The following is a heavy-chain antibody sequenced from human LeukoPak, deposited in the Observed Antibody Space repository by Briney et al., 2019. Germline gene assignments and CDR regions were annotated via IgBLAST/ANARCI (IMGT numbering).Heavy chain of an antibody. Sequence: SETLSLTCAVSGGSISSGGYSWSWIRQPPGTGLEWIGYIYHSGSTYYNSSLKSRVTISVDRSKNQFSLKLSSVTAADTAVYYCARGSDSSGYYYFQHWGQGTLVTVSS. CDR1: GGSISSGGYS. CDR2: IYHSGST. J-gene: IGHJ1*01. V-gene: IGHV4-30-2*01. CDR3: ARGSDSSGYYYFQH. D-gene: IGHD3-22*01.